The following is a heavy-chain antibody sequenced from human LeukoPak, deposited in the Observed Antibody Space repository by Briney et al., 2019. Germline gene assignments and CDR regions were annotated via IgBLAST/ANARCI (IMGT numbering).Heavy chain of an antibody. V-gene: IGHV1-18*01. CDR2: ISAYNGNT. Sequence: VASVKVSCKASGYTFTSYGISWVRQAPGQGLEWMGWISAYNGNTKYSQKFQGRVTITRDTSASTAYMELSSLRSEDTAVYYCARTYSSSFYYFDYWGQGTLVTVSS. CDR3: ARTYSSSFYYFDY. J-gene: IGHJ4*02. D-gene: IGHD6-13*01. CDR1: GYTFTSYG.